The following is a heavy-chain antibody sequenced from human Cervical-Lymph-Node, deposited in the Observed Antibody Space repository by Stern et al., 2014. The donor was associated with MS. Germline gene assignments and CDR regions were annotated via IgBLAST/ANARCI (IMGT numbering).Heavy chain of an antibody. CDR2: RWYDGSTK. V-gene: IGHV3-33*01. CDR3: VRGSRAAPQPPAGD. CDR1: GFTFSNYG. J-gene: IGHJ4*02. Sequence: QVQLVQSGGGVVQPGRSLRLSCAASGFTFSNYGMHWVRQAPGKGLESVALRWYDGSTKYYADSVKGRFTISRDTSKTTLYLQMNSLRAEDAAVYCCVRGSRAAPQPPAGDWGQGTLVIVSS. D-gene: IGHD6-13*01.